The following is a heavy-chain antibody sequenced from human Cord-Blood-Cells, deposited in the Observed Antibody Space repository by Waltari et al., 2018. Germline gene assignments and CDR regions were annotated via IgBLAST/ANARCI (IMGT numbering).Heavy chain of an antibody. V-gene: IGHV1-24*01. J-gene: IGHJ4*02. CDR1: GYTLTELS. D-gene: IGHD1-26*01. CDR2: FDPEGGET. CDR3: ATDFYVGELLSRGGY. Sequence: QVQLVQSGAEVKKPGASVKVSCKVSGYTLTELSMHWVRQAPGKGLEWMGGFDPEGGETTYAQKFQGRVTMTEDTSTDTAYMGLSSLRSEDTAVYYCATDFYVGELLSRGGYWGQGTLVTVSS.